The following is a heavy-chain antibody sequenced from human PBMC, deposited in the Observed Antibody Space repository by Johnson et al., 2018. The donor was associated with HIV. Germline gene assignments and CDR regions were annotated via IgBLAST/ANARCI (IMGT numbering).Heavy chain of an antibody. CDR1: GFTVSSNY. CDR2: IYSGGST. D-gene: IGHD3-22*01. Sequence: VQLVESGGGLIQPGGSLRLSCAASGFTVSSNYMSWVRQAPGKGLEWVSVIYSGGSTYYADSVKGRFTISRDNSKNSLYVQMNSLRAEYTAVYYCARTQRVTMIVVAVGAFDIWGQGTMVTVSS. V-gene: IGHV3-53*01. J-gene: IGHJ3*02. CDR3: ARTQRVTMIVVAVGAFDI.